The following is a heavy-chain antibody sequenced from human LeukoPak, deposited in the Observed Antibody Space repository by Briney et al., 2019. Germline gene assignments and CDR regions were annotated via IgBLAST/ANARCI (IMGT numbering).Heavy chain of an antibody. CDR2: IYYSGST. CDR3: ARFNVYSDAFDI. D-gene: IGHD2-8*01. Sequence: SETLSLTCTVSGGSISSYYWSWIRQPPGKGLEWIGYIYYSGSTNYNPSLKSRVTVSVDTSKNQFSLKLSSVTAADTAVYYCARFNVYSDAFDIWGRGTMVTVSS. J-gene: IGHJ3*02. V-gene: IGHV4-59*08. CDR1: GGSISSYY.